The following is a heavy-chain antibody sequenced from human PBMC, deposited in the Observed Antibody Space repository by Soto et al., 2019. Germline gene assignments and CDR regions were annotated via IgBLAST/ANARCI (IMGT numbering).Heavy chain of an antibody. CDR1: GYPFTTYY. Sequence: HVQLVQSGTEVKKPGASVRVSCMVSGYPFTTYYIHWVRQAPGQGLEWMGWIDPRSGGTVYEQKCQGRVTMTRDTSISTVYMDLSWLTSDDTALYYCATDDYGIFPYWGQGSLVTGSS. CDR2: IDPRSGGT. D-gene: IGHD3-10*01. J-gene: IGHJ4*02. V-gene: IGHV1-2*02. CDR3: ATDDYGIFPY.